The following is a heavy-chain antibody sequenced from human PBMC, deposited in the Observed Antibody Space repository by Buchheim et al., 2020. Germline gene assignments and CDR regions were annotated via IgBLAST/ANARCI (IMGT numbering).Heavy chain of an antibody. CDR2: MHHGGTT. Sequence: QVQLQESGPGLVEPSGTLSLTCAVSGVSISSSNWWSWVRQPPGEGLERIGEMHHGGTTNYNPSLESRVTISVDKSKNHFSLKLTSVTAADTAVYYCVRYPYGIIPPGIDYWGQGTL. D-gene: IGHD1-1*01. V-gene: IGHV4-4*02. CDR1: GVSISSSNW. CDR3: VRYPYGIIPPGIDY. J-gene: IGHJ4*02.